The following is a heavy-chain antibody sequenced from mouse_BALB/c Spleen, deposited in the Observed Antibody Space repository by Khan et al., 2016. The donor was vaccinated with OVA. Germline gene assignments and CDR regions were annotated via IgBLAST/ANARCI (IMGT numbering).Heavy chain of an antibody. CDR1: GYTFTSYW. CDR2: TNPTNGRT. D-gene: IGHD1-1*01. J-gene: IGHJ2*01. V-gene: IGHV1S81*02. Sequence: QVQLQQPGAELVKAGASVKMSCKASGYTFTSYWMHWVKQRLGQGLEWFAETNPTNGRTYYNEKFKSKATLTVDKSSSTAYMLLSGPTFEDSAVYDCARIKKIEATYFDYWGQGTTLTVSS. CDR3: ARIKKIEATYFDY.